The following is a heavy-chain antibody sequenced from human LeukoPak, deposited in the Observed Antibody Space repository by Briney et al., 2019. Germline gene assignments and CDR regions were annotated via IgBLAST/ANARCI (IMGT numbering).Heavy chain of an antibody. CDR1: GGSISSYY. J-gene: IGHJ5*02. D-gene: IGHD2-15*01. CDR3: ARGYCSGGSRYPRANWFDP. Sequence: PSETLSLTCTVSGGSISSYYWSWIRQPPGKGLEWIGYIYNSGSTNYNPSLKSRVTISVDTSQNQFSLKLSSVTAADTAVYYCARGYCSGGSRYPRANWFDPWGQGTLVIVSS. CDR2: IYNSGST. V-gene: IGHV4-59*01.